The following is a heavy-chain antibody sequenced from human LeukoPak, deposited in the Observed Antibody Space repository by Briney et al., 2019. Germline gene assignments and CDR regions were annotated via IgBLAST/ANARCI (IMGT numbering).Heavy chain of an antibody. CDR1: GGSISSGGYY. J-gene: IGHJ4*02. CDR2: IYYSGST. D-gene: IGHD5-24*01. Sequence: SQTLSLTCTVSGGSISSGGYYWSWIRQYPGKGLEWIGYIYYSGSTYYNPSLKSRVTISVDTSKNQFSLKLSSVTAADTAVYYCARGRRDGYNLNYWGQGTLVTVSS. CDR3: ARGRRDGYNLNY. V-gene: IGHV4-31*03.